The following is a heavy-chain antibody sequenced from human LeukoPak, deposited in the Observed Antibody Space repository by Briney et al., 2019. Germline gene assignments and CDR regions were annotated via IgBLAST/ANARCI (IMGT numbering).Heavy chain of an antibody. CDR3: AKGLEYFQP. D-gene: IGHD4-11*01. V-gene: IGHV3-43*02. J-gene: IGHJ1*01. CDR2: IRGDGGST. CDR1: GFPFDDYA. Sequence: PGGSLRLSCAASGFPFDDYAMHGVRQAPGKGLEWVSLIRGDGGSTYYADSVKDRFTISRDNSKNSLYLQMNSLRTEHTALYYCAKGLEYFQPWGQGKLVTVSS.